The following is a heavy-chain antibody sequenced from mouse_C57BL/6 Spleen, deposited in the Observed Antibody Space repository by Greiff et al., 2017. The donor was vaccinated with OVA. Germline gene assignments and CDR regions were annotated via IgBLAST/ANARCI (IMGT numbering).Heavy chain of an antibody. CDR2: IDPSDSYT. CDR1: GYTFTSYW. D-gene: IGHD1-1*01. CDR3: AGRGDYSWFAY. V-gene: IGHV1-69*01. Sequence: VQLQQPGAELVMPGASVKLSCKASGYTFTSYWMHWVKQRPGQGLEWIGEIDPSDSYTNYNQKFKGKSTLTVDKSSSTAYMQLSSLTSEDSAVYYCAGRGDYSWFAYWGQGTLVTVSA. J-gene: IGHJ3*01.